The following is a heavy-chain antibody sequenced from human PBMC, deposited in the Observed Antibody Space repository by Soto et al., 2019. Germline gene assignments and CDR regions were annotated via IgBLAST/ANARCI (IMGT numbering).Heavy chain of an antibody. V-gene: IGHV4-39*01. CDR1: GGSISSSSYY. Sequence: SETLSLTCTVSGGSISSSSYYWGWIRQPPGKGLEWIGSIYYSGSTYYNPSLKSRVTISVDTSKNQFSLKLSSVTAADTAVYYCASVGFTLLGGYGMDVWGQGTTVTVSS. J-gene: IGHJ6*02. D-gene: IGHD7-27*01. CDR3: ASVGFTLLGGYGMDV. CDR2: IYYSGST.